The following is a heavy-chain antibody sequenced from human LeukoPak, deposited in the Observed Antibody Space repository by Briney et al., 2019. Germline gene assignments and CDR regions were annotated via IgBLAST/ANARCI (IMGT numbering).Heavy chain of an antibody. Sequence: PSETLSLTCTVSGVSISSYYWSWIRQPPGKGLEWIGYIYYSGSANYNPSLKSRVTTSVDKSKNQFSLRLSSVTAADTAMYYCARVNCTNGVCYNSRGWFDPWGQGTLVTVSS. CDR1: GVSISSYY. J-gene: IGHJ5*02. D-gene: IGHD2-8*01. CDR3: ARVNCTNGVCYNSRGWFDP. V-gene: IGHV4-59*01. CDR2: IYYSGSA.